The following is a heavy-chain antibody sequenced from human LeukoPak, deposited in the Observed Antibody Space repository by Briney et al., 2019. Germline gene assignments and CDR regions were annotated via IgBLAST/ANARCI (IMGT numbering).Heavy chain of an antibody. CDR1: GYTFTGYY. Sequence: GASVKVSCKAFGYTFTGYYMHWVRQAPGQGLEGMGWINPNSGGTNYAQKFQGRVTMTRDTSISTAYKELSRLRSDDTAVYYCVPTTVARNYYFDFWGQGTLVTVSA. D-gene: IGHD4-23*01. CDR2: INPNSGGT. V-gene: IGHV1-2*02. J-gene: IGHJ4*02. CDR3: VPTTVARNYYFDF.